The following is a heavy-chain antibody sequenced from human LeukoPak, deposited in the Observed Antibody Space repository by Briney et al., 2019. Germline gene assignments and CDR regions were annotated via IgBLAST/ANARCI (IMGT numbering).Heavy chain of an antibody. J-gene: IGHJ4*02. V-gene: IGHV6-1*01. CDR3: ARGGGYCSGGDCNYFDY. CDR1: GDSVSSNSAA. CDR2: TYYRSKWYN. Sequence: SQTLSLTCAISGDSVSSNSAAWNWIRQSPSRGLEWLGRTYYRSKWYNDYAVSVKSRITINPDTSKTQFSLQLDSVTPEDTAVYYCARGGGYCSGGDCNYFDYWSQGTLVTVSS. D-gene: IGHD2-15*01.